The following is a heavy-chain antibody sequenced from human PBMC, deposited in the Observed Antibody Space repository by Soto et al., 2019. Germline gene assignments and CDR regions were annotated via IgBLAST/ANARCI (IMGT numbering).Heavy chain of an antibody. CDR1: GFTFSNYA. J-gene: IGHJ4*02. D-gene: IGHD6-13*01. V-gene: IGHV3-23*01. CDR2: IRASGSSA. CDR3: ASGQLLDY. Sequence: EVQLLESGGGLVQPGGSLRLSCAASGFTFSNYAMTWVRQAPGKGLEWVSGIRASGSSAYYADSVKGRFTISRDNSKNTLYLQMNSLRDEDSAEYYCASGQLLDYWGQGTLVTVSS.